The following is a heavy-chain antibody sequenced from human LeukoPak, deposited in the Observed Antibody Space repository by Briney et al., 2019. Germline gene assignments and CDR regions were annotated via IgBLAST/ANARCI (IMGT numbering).Heavy chain of an antibody. CDR3: AKGLISSATYFSYFDY. CDR1: GFTFSSYG. Sequence: PGGSLRLSCAASGFTFSSYGMSWVRQAPGKGLEWVAAISAGGDLTNYADSVKDRFTISRDSSKNMLYVQMNSLGAEDTAIYYCAKGLISSATYFSYFDYWGQGTLVTVSS. J-gene: IGHJ4*02. CDR2: ISAGGDLT. V-gene: IGHV3-23*01. D-gene: IGHD1-26*01.